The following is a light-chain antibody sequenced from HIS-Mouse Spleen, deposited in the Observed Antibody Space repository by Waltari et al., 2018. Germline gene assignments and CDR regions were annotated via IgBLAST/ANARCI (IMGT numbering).Light chain of an antibody. Sequence: QSALTQPASVSGSPGQSITISCTGTSSDVGSYNLVSWYQQHPGKAPKLMIYEGSKRPSGGCNSFAGSKSGNTASLTISGLQAEDEADYYCCSYAGSSTFGVFGGGTKLPVL. J-gene: IGLJ3*02. V-gene: IGLV2-23*03. CDR2: EGS. CDR3: CSYAGSSTFGV. CDR1: SSDVGSYNL.